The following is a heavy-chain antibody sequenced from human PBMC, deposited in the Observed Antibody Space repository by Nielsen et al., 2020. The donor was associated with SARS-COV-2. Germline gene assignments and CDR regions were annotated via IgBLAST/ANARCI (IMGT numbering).Heavy chain of an antibody. V-gene: IGHV1-46*01. D-gene: IGHD2/OR15-2a*01. J-gene: IGHJ6*02. CDR2: INPSGGST. Sequence: WVRQAPGQGLEWMGIINPSGGSTSYAQKFQGRVTMTRDTSTSIVYMELSSLRSEDTAVYYCASNSMPRSSMDVWGQGTTVTVSS. CDR3: ASNSMPRSSMDV.